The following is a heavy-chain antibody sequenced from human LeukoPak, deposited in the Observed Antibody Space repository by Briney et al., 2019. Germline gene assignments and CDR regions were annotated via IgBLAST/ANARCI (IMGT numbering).Heavy chain of an antibody. CDR1: GGSFSGYY. D-gene: IGHD2-21*02. J-gene: IGHJ4*02. Sequence: PSETLSLTCAVYGGSFSGYYWSWIRQPLGKGLEWIGEINHSGSTNYNPSLKSRVTISVDTSKNQFSLKLSSVTAADTAVYYCARSYCGGDCPGVFDYWGQGTLVTVSS. CDR3: ARSYCGGDCPGVFDY. V-gene: IGHV4-34*01. CDR2: INHSGST.